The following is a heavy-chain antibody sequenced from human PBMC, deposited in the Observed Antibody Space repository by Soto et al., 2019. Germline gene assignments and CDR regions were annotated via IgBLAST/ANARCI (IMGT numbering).Heavy chain of an antibody. V-gene: IGHV1-46*01. D-gene: IGHD3-10*01. CDR3: ARDVIGHYKYETIGYYFDH. Sequence: QVQLIQFGAEVKKPGASVKVSCRASGYTFTKFHIHWVRQAPGQALEWMGMIDPSGGVTRDAQRFQGRITMTSDTSTSSVYMELRGLTSEDTAVYYCARDVIGHYKYETIGYYFDHWGPVTLVTVSS. CDR1: GYTFTKFH. J-gene: IGHJ4*02. CDR2: IDPSGGVT.